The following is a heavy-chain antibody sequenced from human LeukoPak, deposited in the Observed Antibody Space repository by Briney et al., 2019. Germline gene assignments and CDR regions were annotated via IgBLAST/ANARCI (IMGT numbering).Heavy chain of an antibody. V-gene: IGHV4-39*07. J-gene: IGHJ4*02. Sequence: PSETLSLTCTVSGGFISSNSAYWSWIRQPPGKALEWIGNIYYSGTTYYNPSLQSRVTMSVDTSNNRFSLKLTSVTAADTAVYYCARQRSSGPSLWWWDYWGQGTLVTVSS. CDR3: ARQRSSGPSLWWWDY. CDR2: IYYSGTT. CDR1: GGFISSNSAY. D-gene: IGHD2-21*01.